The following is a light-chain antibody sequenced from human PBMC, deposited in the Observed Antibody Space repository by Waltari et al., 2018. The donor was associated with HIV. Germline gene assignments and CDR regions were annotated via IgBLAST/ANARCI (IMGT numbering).Light chain of an antibody. V-gene: IGKV2-28*01. J-gene: IGKJ4*01. Sequence: EIVMTQSPLSRPGVPGEPAHISCRSRHSHLQGNGYNHLIWYVQRPGQSHQLLIYLGYARASGVPDRFSGSGSGTDFTLNISRVGADDAGVYYCMQALQTPLTFGGGTKVEIK. CDR3: MQALQTPLT. CDR1: HSHLQGNGYNH. CDR2: LGY.